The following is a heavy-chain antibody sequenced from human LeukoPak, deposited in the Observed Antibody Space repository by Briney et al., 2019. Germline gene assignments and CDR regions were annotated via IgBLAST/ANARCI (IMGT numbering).Heavy chain of an antibody. D-gene: IGHD3-3*01. CDR2: VVGSGSST. Sequence: GGSLRLSCAASGFAFSNYAMTWVRQAPGKGLEWVSAVVGSGSSTYYADSVKGRFTISRDNSKNTLYLQMNSLRAEDTAVYYCAKDSRSPTIPRWFDPWGQGTLVTVSS. V-gene: IGHV3-23*01. CDR3: AKDSRSPTIPRWFDP. CDR1: GFAFSNYA. J-gene: IGHJ5*02.